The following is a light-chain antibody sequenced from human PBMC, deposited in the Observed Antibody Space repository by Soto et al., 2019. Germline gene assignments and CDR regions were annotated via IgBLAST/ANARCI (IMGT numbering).Light chain of an antibody. V-gene: IGLV1-47*01. J-gene: IGLJ2*01. CDR3: ATWDDSLGVV. CDR2: RNH. Sequence: QSVLTQPPSASGTPGQRVTISCSGGNSNIASNFVHWYQLLPGAAPTLVIYRNHQRPSGVPDRFSCSKSGTSASLAISGLRSEDEADYFCATWDDSLGVVFGGGTKVTVL. CDR1: NSNIASNF.